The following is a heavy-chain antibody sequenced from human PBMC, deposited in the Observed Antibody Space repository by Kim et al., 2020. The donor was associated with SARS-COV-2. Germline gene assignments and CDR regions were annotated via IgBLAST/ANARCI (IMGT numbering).Heavy chain of an antibody. J-gene: IGHJ2*01. V-gene: IGHV4-61*02. CDR1: GGSISSGSYY. Sequence: SETLSLTCTVSGGSISSGSYYWSWIRQPAGKGLEWIGRIYTSGSTNYNPSLKSRVTISVDTSKNQFSLKLSSVTAADTAVYYCPRDLYSGWFQGSYWYFDLWGRGTLVTVSS. CDR3: PRDLYSGWFQGSYWYFDL. D-gene: IGHD6-19*01. CDR2: IYTSGST.